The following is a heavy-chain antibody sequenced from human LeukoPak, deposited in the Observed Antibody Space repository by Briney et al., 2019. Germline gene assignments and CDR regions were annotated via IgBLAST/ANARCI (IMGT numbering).Heavy chain of an antibody. J-gene: IGHJ6*03. V-gene: IGHV1-69*13. CDR1: GGTFSSYA. D-gene: IGHD5-24*01. CDR3: ATKGDGSSNYYYYMDV. CDR2: IIPIFCTA. Sequence: SVKVSCKSSGGTFSSYAISWVRQAPGQGLEWMGGIIPIFCTANYAQKFQGRVTITADESTSTAYMELSSLRSEDTAVYYCATKGDGSSNYYYYMDVWGKGTTVTVSS.